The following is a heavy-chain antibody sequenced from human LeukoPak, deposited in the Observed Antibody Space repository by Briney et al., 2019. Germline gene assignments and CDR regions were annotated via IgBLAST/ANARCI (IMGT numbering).Heavy chain of an antibody. CDR3: ARDSVGGTGLDAFDI. CDR2: IYYSGSA. CDR1: GGSINSVNYY. V-gene: IGHV4-39*07. J-gene: IGHJ3*02. D-gene: IGHD1-26*01. Sequence: KPSETLSLTCTVSGGSINSVNYYWGWIRQPPGKGLEWIGSIYYSGSAYYSSSLKSRVTISVDTSKNQFSLKLTSVTAADTAVYFCARDSVGGTGLDAFDIWGQGTMATVSS.